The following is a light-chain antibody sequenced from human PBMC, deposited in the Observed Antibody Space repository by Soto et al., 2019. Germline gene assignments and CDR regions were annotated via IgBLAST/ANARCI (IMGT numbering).Light chain of an antibody. CDR2: DAS. J-gene: IGKJ1*01. V-gene: IGKV3-11*01. Sequence: EIVLTQSPATLSLSPGKRATLSCRASQSVSSYLAWYQQKPGQAPRLLIYDASNRATGIPARFSGSGSGTDFTVTISSLEPEDFAVYYCQQRSKWPWTFGQGSKVDIK. CDR3: QQRSKWPWT. CDR1: QSVSSY.